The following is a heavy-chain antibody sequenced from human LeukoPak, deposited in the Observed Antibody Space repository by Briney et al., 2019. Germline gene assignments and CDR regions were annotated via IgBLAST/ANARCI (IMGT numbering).Heavy chain of an antibody. CDR3: ARELRRPMVVFDY. V-gene: IGHV1-69*06. CDR2: IIPIFGTA. D-gene: IGHD4-17*01. J-gene: IGHJ4*02. CDR1: GGTFSSYA. Sequence: SVKVSCKASGGTFSSYAISWVRQAPGQGLEWMGGIIPIFGTANYAQKFQGRVTITADKSTSTAYMELSSLRSEDTAVYYCARELRRPMVVFDYWGQGTLVTVSS.